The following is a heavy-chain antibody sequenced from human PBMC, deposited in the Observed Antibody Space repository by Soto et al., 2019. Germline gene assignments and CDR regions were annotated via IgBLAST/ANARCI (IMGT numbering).Heavy chain of an antibody. Sequence: QLQLQESGPGLGKPSQTLSLTFAVSGGSISSGGYSWSWIPPPPGKGLEWIGYIYHSGSTYYHPSLKSRVTISVDRSKNQFSLKLSSVTAADTAVYYCARGRDGYNLALICWGQGTLVTVSS. CDR2: IYHSGST. D-gene: IGHD5-12*01. J-gene: IGHJ4*02. V-gene: IGHV4-30-2*01. CDR1: GGSISSGGYS. CDR3: ARGRDGYNLALIC.